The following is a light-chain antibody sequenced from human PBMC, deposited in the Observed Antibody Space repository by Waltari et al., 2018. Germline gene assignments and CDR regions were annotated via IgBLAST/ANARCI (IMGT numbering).Light chain of an antibody. CDR3: QQTYTVPRS. V-gene: IGKV1-39*01. CDR1: QSVRNY. CDR2: AAS. Sequence: DLKMTQSPPSRSASVGDTVTLTCRASQSVRNYLTWFQQKPGEAPKLLIHAASSLGFGVPSRFSGSGSETDFTLTIAGLQREDVGTYYCQQTYTVPRSFGQGTKVE. J-gene: IGKJ2*01.